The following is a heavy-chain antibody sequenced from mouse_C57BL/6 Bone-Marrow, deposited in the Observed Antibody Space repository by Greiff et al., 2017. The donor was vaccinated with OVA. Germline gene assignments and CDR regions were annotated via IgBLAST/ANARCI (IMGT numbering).Heavy chain of an antibody. CDR1: GFSFNTYA. D-gene: IGHD2-3*01. Sequence: DVQLQESGGGLVQPKGSLKLSCAASGFSFNTYAMNWVRQAPGKGLEWVARIRSKSNNYATYYADSVKDRFTISRDDSESMLYLQMNNLKTEDTAMYYCVSRLLRGGYYFDYWGQGTTLTVSS. J-gene: IGHJ2*01. V-gene: IGHV10-1*01. CDR2: IRSKSNNYAT. CDR3: VSRLLRGGYYFDY.